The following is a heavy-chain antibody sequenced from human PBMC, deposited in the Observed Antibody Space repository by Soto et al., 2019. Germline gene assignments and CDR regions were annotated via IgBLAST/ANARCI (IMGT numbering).Heavy chain of an antibody. D-gene: IGHD5-12*01. CDR1: GGSFSGYY. CDR2: INHSGST. V-gene: IGHV4-34*01. J-gene: IGHJ4*02. Sequence: PSETLSLTCAVYGGSFSGYYWSWIRQPPGKGLEWIGEINHSGSTNYNPSLKSRVTISVDTSKNQFSLKLSSVTAADTAVYYCARGWDSGYAYFDYWGQGTLVTVSS. CDR3: ARGWDSGYAYFDY.